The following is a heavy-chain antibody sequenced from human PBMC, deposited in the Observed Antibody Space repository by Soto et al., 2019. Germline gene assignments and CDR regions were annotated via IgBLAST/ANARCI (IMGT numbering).Heavy chain of an antibody. CDR1: GYTLTELS. V-gene: IGHV1-24*01. Sequence: ASVKVSCKVSGYTLTELSMHWVRQAPGKGLEWMGGFDPEDGETIYAQKFQGRVTMTEDTSTDTAYMELSSLRSEDTAVYYCATDRRVGRFLEWFEVDYWGQGTLVTVSS. CDR2: FDPEDGET. J-gene: IGHJ4*02. D-gene: IGHD3-3*01. CDR3: ATDRRVGRFLEWFEVDY.